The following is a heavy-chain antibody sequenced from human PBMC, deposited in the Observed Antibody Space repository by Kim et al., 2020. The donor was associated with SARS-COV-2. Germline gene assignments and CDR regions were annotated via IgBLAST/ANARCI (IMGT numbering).Heavy chain of an antibody. D-gene: IGHD3-22*01. CDR3: ARFVIVVVNKGGLYFDY. CDR2: IKQDGSEK. V-gene: IGHV3-7*01. Sequence: GGSLRLSCAASGFTFSSYWMSWVRQAPGKGLEWVANIKQDGSEKYYVDSVKGRFTISRDNAKNSLYLQMNSLRAEDTAVYYCARFVIVVVNKGGLYFDYWGQGTLVTVSS. CDR1: GFTFSSYW. J-gene: IGHJ4*02.